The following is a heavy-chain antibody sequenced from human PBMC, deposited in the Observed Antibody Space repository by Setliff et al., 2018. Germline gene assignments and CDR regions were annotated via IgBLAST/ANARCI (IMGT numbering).Heavy chain of an antibody. D-gene: IGHD2-8*01. Sequence: SETLSLTCTVSGGSITSHYWSWIRQPPGKGLEWIGHTYYIRNTNYNPSLKSRVTISIDTSKNQFSLNLSSVTAADTAVYYCARGGVLGTGDFDYWGQGTLVTAPQ. CDR2: TYYIRNT. CDR3: ARGGVLGTGDFDY. CDR1: GGSITSHY. J-gene: IGHJ4*02. V-gene: IGHV4-59*11.